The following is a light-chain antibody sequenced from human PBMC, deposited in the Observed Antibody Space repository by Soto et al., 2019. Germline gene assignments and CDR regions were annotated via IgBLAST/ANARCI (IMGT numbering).Light chain of an antibody. V-gene: IGLV2-11*02. CDR1: SRDGGVYDY. Sequence: QSALTQPRSVSGAPGQSVTISCTGTSRDGGVYDYVSWYKRHAGKGPKVIIHYVSARPSGVHDPLPASKSGNRASLTISGLRTENEADYSCTSDGRNYVYVYGCGTNATV. CDR2: YVS. CDR3: TSDGRNYVYV. J-gene: IGLJ1*01.